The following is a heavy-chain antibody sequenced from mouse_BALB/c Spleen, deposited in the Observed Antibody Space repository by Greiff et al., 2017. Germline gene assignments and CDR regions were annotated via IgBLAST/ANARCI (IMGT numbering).Heavy chain of an antibody. J-gene: IGHJ2*01. V-gene: IGHV5-17*02. CDR2: ISSGSSTI. D-gene: IGHD1-1*01. Sequence: EVMLVESGGGLVQPGGSRKLSCAASGFTFSSFGMHWVRQAPEKGLEWVAYISSGSSTIYYADTVKGRFTISRDNPKNTLFLQMTSLRSEDTAMYYCARSPYYGSSYLDYWGQGTTLTVSS. CDR1: GFTFSSFG. CDR3: ARSPYYGSSYLDY.